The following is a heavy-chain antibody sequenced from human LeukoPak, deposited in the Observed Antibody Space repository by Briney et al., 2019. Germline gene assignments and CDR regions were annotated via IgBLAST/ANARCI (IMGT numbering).Heavy chain of an antibody. Sequence: GGSLRLSCAASQFTFSNYAMSWVRQAPGKGLEWVSAISGSGNTTYFGDSVTGRFTISRDNPKNTVCLQMNSLSAEDTAVYYCAKGPAPYCSGGSCYSPHWYFDLWGRGTLVTVSS. V-gene: IGHV3-23*01. CDR1: QFTFSNYA. CDR2: ISGSGNTT. D-gene: IGHD2-15*01. CDR3: AKGPAPYCSGGSCYSPHWYFDL. J-gene: IGHJ2*01.